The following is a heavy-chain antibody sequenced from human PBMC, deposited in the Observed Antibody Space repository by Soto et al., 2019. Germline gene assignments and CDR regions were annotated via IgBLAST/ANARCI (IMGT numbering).Heavy chain of an antibody. CDR3: ARDLADVHLWDAFDV. CDR1: GGTFSSYF. J-gene: IGHJ3*01. D-gene: IGHD6-13*01. V-gene: IGHV1-69*01. CDR2: IIPVFGTT. Sequence: QVQLVQSGAEVKKAGSSVKVSCKVSGGTFSSYFINWVRQAPGQGLEWVGGIIPVFGTTNLALKFEDRVTITADELTTTVYMEIRGLTSEDTAVYYCARDLADVHLWDAFDVWGHGTRVTVSS.